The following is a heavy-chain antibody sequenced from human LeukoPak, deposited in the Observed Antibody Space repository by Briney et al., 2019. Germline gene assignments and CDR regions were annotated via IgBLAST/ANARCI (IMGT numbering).Heavy chain of an antibody. Sequence: GGSLRLSCAASGLTVNSNYMNWVRQAPGKGLQWVSVIYSGGTTYYADSVKGRFTISRDDSKNTLYLQMNSLRAEDTAVYYCARALLVRNGYNYSPNYFDYWGQGTLVTVSS. CDR3: ARALLVRNGYNYSPNYFDY. D-gene: IGHD5-24*01. V-gene: IGHV3-53*01. CDR1: GLTVNSNY. CDR2: IYSGGTT. J-gene: IGHJ4*02.